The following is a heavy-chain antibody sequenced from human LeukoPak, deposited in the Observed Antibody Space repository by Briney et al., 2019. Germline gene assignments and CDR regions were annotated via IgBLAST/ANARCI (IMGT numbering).Heavy chain of an antibody. CDR2: ISSSSSYI. J-gene: IGHJ4*02. D-gene: IGHD1-1*01. CDR1: GFTFDDYG. Sequence: GGSLRLSCAASGFTFDDYGMNWVRQAPGKGLEWVSSISSSSSYIYYADSVKGRFTISRDNAKNSLYLQMNSLRVEDTAVYYCARCTTGRTFGSLREIKRSREIDYWGQGTLVTVSS. CDR3: ARCTTGRTFGSLREIKRSREIDY. V-gene: IGHV3-21*01.